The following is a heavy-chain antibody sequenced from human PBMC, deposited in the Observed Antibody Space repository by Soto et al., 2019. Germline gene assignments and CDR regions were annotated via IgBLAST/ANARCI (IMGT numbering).Heavy chain of an antibody. CDR1: GFTFSGYE. CDR2: ISSSGSTI. CDR3: ARGEYSSSDYYYYYGMDV. Sequence: PGGSLRLSCAASGFTFSGYEMNWVRQAPGKGLEWVSYISSSGSTIYYADSVKGRFTISRDNAKNSLYLQMNSLRAEDTAVYYCARGEYSSSDYYYYYGMDVWGQGTTVTVSS. J-gene: IGHJ6*02. D-gene: IGHD6-6*01. V-gene: IGHV3-48*03.